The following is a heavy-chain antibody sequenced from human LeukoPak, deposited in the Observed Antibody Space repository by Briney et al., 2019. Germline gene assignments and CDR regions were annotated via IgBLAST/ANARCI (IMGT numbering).Heavy chain of an antibody. CDR1: GYSFTSYW. V-gene: IGHV5-51*01. CDR2: IYPGDSDT. Sequence: GESLKISCKGSGYSFTSYWIGWVRQMPGKGLEWMGIIYPGDSDTRYSPSFQGQVTISADKSISTAYLQWSSLKASDTAMYYCARFAYCGGGCYAGEYFQHWGQGTLVTVSS. D-gene: IGHD2-21*02. CDR3: ARFAYCGGGCYAGEYFQH. J-gene: IGHJ1*01.